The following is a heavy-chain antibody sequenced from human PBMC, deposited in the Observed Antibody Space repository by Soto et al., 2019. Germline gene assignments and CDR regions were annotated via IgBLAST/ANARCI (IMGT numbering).Heavy chain of an antibody. J-gene: IGHJ4*01. Sequence: KASETLSLTCSVSVDSMGSYYWSWIRQPPGKRPEWIGYISYSGSTTYTASLKSRVTISLDTSRKQFSLKLTSVTAADTAVYYCVALLKALEYWGHGTLVTVSS. D-gene: IGHD1-1*01. CDR2: ISYSGST. CDR3: VALLKALEY. CDR1: VDSMGSYY. V-gene: IGHV4-59*01.